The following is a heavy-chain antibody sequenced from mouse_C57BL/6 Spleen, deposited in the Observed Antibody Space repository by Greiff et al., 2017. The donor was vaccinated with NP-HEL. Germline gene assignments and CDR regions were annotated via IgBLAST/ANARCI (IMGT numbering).Heavy chain of an antibody. CDR2: IDPSDSYT. CDR1: GYTFTSYW. V-gene: IGHV1-50*01. CDR3: ARRGGYDYDDWYFDY. Sequence: QVQLQQPGAELVKPGASVKLSCKASGYTFTSYWMQWVKQRPGQGLEWIGEIDPSDSYTNYNQKFKGKATLTVDTSSSTAYMQLSSLTSEDSAVYYCARRGGYDYDDWYFDYWGQGTTLTVSS. D-gene: IGHD2-4*01. J-gene: IGHJ2*01.